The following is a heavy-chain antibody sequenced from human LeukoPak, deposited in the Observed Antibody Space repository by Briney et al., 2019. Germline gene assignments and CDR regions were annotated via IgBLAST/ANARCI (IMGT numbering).Heavy chain of an antibody. D-gene: IGHD3-3*01. Sequence: SVKVSCKASGGTFSSYAISWVRQAPGQGLEWMGGIIPIFGTANYAQKFQGRVTITADESTSTAYMELSSLRSEDTAVYYCATQNGAYDFWSGRATRHYFDYWGQGTLVTVSS. J-gene: IGHJ4*02. CDR3: ATQNGAYDFWSGRATRHYFDY. CDR1: GGTFSSYA. CDR2: IIPIFGTA. V-gene: IGHV1-69*13.